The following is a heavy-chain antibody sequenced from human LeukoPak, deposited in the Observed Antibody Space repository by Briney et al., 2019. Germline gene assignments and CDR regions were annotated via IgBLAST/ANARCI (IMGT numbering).Heavy chain of an antibody. J-gene: IGHJ3*02. CDR2: ISGSGGTT. Sequence: PGGSLRLSCAASGFTFSSYGMSWVRQAPGKGPEWVSSISGSGGTTHYADSVKGRFTISRDNSKNTLYLQMNSLRADDTAVYSCAKDPPTVMANAFHIWGQGTMVTVS. V-gene: IGHV3-23*01. D-gene: IGHD5-18*01. CDR1: GFTFSSYG. CDR3: AKDPPTVMANAFHI.